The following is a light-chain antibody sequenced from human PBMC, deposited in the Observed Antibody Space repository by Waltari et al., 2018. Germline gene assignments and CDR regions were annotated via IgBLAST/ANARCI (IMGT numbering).Light chain of an antibody. CDR2: KTS. Sequence: DIQMTQSPSSLSASVGDRVPITCRASQTVSTWLALYQQKPGKAPKLLIYKTSILESGVPSRFSGSGSGTDFTLTISRLQPDDFATYFCHQYSSFSQTFGQGTRVEVK. V-gene: IGKV1-5*03. CDR1: QTVSTW. CDR3: HQYSSFSQT. J-gene: IGKJ1*01.